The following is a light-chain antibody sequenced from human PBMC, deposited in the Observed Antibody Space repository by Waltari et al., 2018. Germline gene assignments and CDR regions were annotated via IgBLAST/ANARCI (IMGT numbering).Light chain of an antibody. J-gene: IGKJ5*01. CDR2: AAS. V-gene: IGKV1-39*01. CDR3: QQTSSAPFT. CDR1: QPIVRY. Sequence: DIQMTQSPSSLSASVGDRVTITCRASQPIVRYLNWYQQKPGKAPKLLIDAASTLQRGVPSRFSGRGSGTDFTLAINSVQPDDFATYFCQQTSSAPFTFGRGTRLDFK.